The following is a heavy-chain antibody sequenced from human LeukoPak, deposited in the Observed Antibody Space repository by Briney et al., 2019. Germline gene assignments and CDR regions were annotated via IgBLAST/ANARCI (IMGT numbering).Heavy chain of an antibody. CDR2: INPNGGAT. D-gene: IGHD1-26*01. Sequence: GASVKVSCKASGYTFTGYYMHWVRQAPGQGLEWMGWINPNGGATNYAQKFQGRVTMTRDTSISTAYMELSRLRSDDTAVYYCARCTSGSFNAQFDYWGQGTLVTVSS. CDR1: GYTFTGYY. V-gene: IGHV1-2*02. CDR3: ARCTSGSFNAQFDY. J-gene: IGHJ4*02.